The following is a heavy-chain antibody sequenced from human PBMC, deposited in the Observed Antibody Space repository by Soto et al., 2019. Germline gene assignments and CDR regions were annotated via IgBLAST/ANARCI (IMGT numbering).Heavy chain of an antibody. J-gene: IGHJ6*03. Sequence: GGSLRLSCAASGFTFSTYAMSWVRQAPGKGLEWVSGISNSGIYIYFADSVKGRFTISRDNSKNTMYLQVNSLRAEDTAVYYCAKFKGGVVSSYYMDVWGRGTTVTVSS. CDR2: ISNSGIYI. CDR1: GFTFSTYA. V-gene: IGHV3-23*01. CDR3: AKFKGGVVSSYYMDV. D-gene: IGHD3-3*01.